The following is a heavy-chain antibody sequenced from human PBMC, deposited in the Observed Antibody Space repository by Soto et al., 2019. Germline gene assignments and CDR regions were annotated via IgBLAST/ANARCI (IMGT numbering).Heavy chain of an antibody. CDR2: LDGAGGST. D-gene: IGHD3-10*01. CDR1: GFTFSDYA. V-gene: IGHV3-23*01. J-gene: IGHJ6*02. CDR3: TAPRDEYGSGVSWFTYGMDI. Sequence: GGSLRLSCLASGFTFSDYAMTWVRHVPGRGLEWVASLDGAGGSTYYADSVRGRFTISRDNSQNTLFLQMKRLTVDDTAIYYCTAPRDEYGSGVSWFTYGMDIWGQGTTVTVSS.